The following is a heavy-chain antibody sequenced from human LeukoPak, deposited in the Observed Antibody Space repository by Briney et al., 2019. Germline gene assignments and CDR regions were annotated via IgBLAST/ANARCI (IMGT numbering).Heavy chain of an antibody. J-gene: IGHJ4*02. CDR1: GFTFSSYG. V-gene: IGHV3-30*02. D-gene: IGHD3-16*01. CDR2: IRYDGSNK. Sequence: PGGSLRLSCAASGFTFSSYGMHWVRQAPGKGLEWVAFIRYDGSNKYYADSVKGRFTISRDNSKNTLYLQMNSLRAEDTAVYYCAKNYVWGTNNYFDYWGQGTLVTVSS. CDR3: AKNYVWGTNNYFDY.